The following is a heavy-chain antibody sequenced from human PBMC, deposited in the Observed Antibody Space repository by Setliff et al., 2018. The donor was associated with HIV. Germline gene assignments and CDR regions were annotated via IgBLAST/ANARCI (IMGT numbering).Heavy chain of an antibody. J-gene: IGHJ5*02. D-gene: IGHD3-10*01. CDR1: GTSFSDHY. V-gene: IGHV4-34*01. CDR3: VRWIDNSGSFPDKNWFDT. Sequence: PSETLSLTCSVYGTSFSDHYWSWVRQTPGKGLEWIGEMNQSGTTNYNPSLKSRVTMSIDTSERQFSLKLTSVTAADTAVYYCVRWIDNSGSFPDKNWFDTWGQGGLVTVSS. CDR2: MNQSGTT.